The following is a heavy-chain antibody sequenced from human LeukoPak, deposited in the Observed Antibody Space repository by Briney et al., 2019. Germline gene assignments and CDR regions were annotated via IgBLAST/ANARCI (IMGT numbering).Heavy chain of an antibody. Sequence: PPGGSLRLSCAASGFTVSSNYMSWVRQAPGKGLEWVSVIYSGGSTYYADSVKGRSTISRDNSKNTLYLQMNSLRAEDTAVYYCARDVLNMAMPGWGRPLDSWGQGALVIVSS. CDR1: GFTVSSNY. D-gene: IGHD4/OR15-4a*01. CDR3: ARDVLNMAMPGWGRPLDS. CDR2: IYSGGST. J-gene: IGHJ5*02. V-gene: IGHV3-66*01.